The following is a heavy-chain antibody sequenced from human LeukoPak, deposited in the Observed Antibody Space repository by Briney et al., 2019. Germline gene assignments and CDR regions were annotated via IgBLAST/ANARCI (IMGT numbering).Heavy chain of an antibody. J-gene: IGHJ4*02. V-gene: IGHV3-23*01. Sequence: GGTLRLSCAVSGFTFSSYGMSWVRQAPGKGLEWVSGISGSGDSTYHADSVKGRFTISRDNSKNTLYLQMNSLRAEDTAVYYCARSIAVAGRTFDYWGQGTLVTVSS. CDR1: GFTFSSYG. D-gene: IGHD6-19*01. CDR3: ARSIAVAGRTFDY. CDR2: ISGSGDST.